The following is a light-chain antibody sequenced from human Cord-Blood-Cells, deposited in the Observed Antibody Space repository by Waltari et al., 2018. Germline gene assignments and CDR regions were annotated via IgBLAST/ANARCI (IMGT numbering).Light chain of an antibody. V-gene: IGKV1-39*01. CDR3: QQSYSTPPFT. Sequence: DIQMTQSPSSLSASVGERVTLTCRASQSISSYLNWYQQKPVKAPKLLIYAASSLQSGVPSRFSGSGSGTDFTLTISSLQPEDFATYYCQQSYSTPPFTFGPGTKVYIK. J-gene: IGKJ3*01. CDR2: AAS. CDR1: QSISSY.